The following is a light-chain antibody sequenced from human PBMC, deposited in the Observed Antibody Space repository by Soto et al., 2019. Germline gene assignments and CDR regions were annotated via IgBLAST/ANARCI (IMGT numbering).Light chain of an antibody. CDR2: KDS. CDR3: QSADSSGTYYV. CDR1: SLPKQY. Sequence: YELTQPPSVSVSPGQTARITCSGDSLPKQYAYWYQQKPGQAPVLVIYKDSERPSGIPERFSGSSSGTTVTLTISGVQAEDEADYYCQSADSSGTYYVFGTGTKVTVL. J-gene: IGLJ1*01. V-gene: IGLV3-25*02.